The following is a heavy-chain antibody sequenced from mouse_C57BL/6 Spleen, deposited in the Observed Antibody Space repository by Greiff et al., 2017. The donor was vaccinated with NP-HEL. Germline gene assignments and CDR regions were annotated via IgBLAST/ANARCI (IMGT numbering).Heavy chain of an antibody. V-gene: IGHV5-12*01. CDR2: ISNGGGST. CDR3: ARSYYGSRPWFAY. J-gene: IGHJ3*01. D-gene: IGHD1-1*01. Sequence: VQLKESGGGLVQPGGSLKLSCAASGFTFSDYYMYWVRQTPEKRLEWVAYISNGGGSTYYPDTVKGRFTISRDNAKNTLYLQMSRLKSEDTAMYYCARSYYGSRPWFAYWGQGTLVTVSA. CDR1: GFTFSDYY.